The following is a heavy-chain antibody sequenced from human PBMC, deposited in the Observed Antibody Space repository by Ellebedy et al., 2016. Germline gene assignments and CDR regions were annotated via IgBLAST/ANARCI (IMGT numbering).Heavy chain of an antibody. D-gene: IGHD4-23*01. CDR3: ARADYGGSHFDY. CDR1: GGSFSGYY. CDR2: INHSGST. V-gene: IGHV4-34*01. J-gene: IGHJ4*02. Sequence: SQTLSLTCAVYGGSFSGYYWSWIRQPPGKGLEWIGEINHSGSTNYNPSLKSRVTISVDTSKNQFSLKLSSVTAADTAVYYCARADYGGSHFDYWGQGTLVTVSS.